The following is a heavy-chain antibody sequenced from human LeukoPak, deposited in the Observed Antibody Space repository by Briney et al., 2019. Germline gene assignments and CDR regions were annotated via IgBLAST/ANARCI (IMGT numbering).Heavy chain of an antibody. D-gene: IGHD3-10*01. J-gene: IGHJ4*02. V-gene: IGHV1-2*02. CDR3: ARAHYYGSATY. CDR1: GYTFTGYY. CDR2: INPNSGGT. Sequence: GASVKVSCKASGYTFTGYYMHWVRQAPGQGLEWMGCINPNSGGTNYAQKFQGRVTMTRDTSISTAYVQLSRLRSDDTAVYYCARAHYYGSATYWGQGTLVTVSS.